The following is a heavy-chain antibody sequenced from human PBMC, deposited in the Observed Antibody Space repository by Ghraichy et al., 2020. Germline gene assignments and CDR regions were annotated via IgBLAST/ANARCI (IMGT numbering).Heavy chain of an antibody. V-gene: IGHV4/OR15-8*02. CDR1: GGSITSSNW. Sequence: SETLSLTCVVSGGSITSSNWWTWVRQTPGKGLEWIGEMYHSGNTNYNPSLRSRVTMSIDKYKNQFSLMLTSVTAADTDVYYCATSAVADFFDLWGQGTLVTISS. CDR3: ATSAVADFFDL. J-gene: IGHJ4*02. CDR2: MYHSGNT. D-gene: IGHD6-19*01.